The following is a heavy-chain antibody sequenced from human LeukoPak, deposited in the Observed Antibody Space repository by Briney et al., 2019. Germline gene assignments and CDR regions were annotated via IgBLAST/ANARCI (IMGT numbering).Heavy chain of an antibody. D-gene: IGHD3-10*01. J-gene: IGHJ4*02. CDR3: ARGRGSGSYYHY. V-gene: IGHV4-34*01. Sequence: SETLPLTCAVYGGSFNGYYWTWLRQPPGKGLEWIGEINRGGSTDYNPSLKSRVTISVDTSKNQFSLRLSSVTAADTAVYYCARGRGSGSYYHYWGQGTLVTVSS. CDR2: INRGGST. CDR1: GGSFNGYY.